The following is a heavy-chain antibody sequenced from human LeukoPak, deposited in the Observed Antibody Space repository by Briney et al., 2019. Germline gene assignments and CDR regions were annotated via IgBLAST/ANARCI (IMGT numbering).Heavy chain of an antibody. Sequence: GGSLRLSCVASGFTTSGHAMSWVRQAPAKGLEWVSAISGSGGSTYYADSVKGRFTISRDNSKNTLYLQMNSLRAEDTAVYYCAKDEYSSSWYYRQEYFQHWGQGTLVTVSS. CDR1: GFTTSGHA. D-gene: IGHD6-13*01. CDR3: AKDEYSSSWYYRQEYFQH. J-gene: IGHJ1*01. V-gene: IGHV3-23*01. CDR2: ISGSGGST.